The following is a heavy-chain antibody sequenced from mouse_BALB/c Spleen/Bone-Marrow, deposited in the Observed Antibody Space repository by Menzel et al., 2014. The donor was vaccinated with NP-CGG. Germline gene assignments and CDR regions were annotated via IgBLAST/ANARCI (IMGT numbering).Heavy chain of an antibody. D-gene: IGHD2-1*01. CDR2: IWGGGST. V-gene: IGHV2-6-4*01. CDR1: GFSLSRYS. Sequence: VMLVESGPGLVAPSQRLSITCTVSGFSLSRYSVHWVRQPPGKGLEWLGMIWGGGSTDYNSALKSRLIISKDNSKSQVFLKMNSLQTDDTAMYYCARIYGNFEAMDYWGQGTSVTVSS. J-gene: IGHJ4*01. CDR3: ARIYGNFEAMDY.